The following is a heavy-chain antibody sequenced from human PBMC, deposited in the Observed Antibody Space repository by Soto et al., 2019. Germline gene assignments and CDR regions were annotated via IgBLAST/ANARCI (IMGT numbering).Heavy chain of an antibody. Sequence: QVQLVQSGAEVKKPGASVKVSCKTSGYTFTSYGLSWVRQAPGQGLEWMGWINGYTGNTNYAQKFQGRVTMTTDTSTNTAYLDLWTLISDDTAVYYCARSWVTGKGGRAVWGQGTTVTVSS. CDR2: INGYTGNT. V-gene: IGHV1-18*01. CDR3: ARSWVTGKGGRAV. D-gene: IGHD3-16*01. CDR1: GYTFTSYG. J-gene: IGHJ6*02.